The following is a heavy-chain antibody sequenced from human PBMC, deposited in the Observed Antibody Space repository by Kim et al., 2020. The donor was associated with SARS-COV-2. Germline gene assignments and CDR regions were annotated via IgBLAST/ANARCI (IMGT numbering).Heavy chain of an antibody. CDR1: GFTFSQYS. V-gene: IGHV3-64D*06. Sequence: GGSLRLSCSGPGFTFSQYSMHWVRQAPGKGLEYVSTISNNGGTTYYADSVKGRFTISRDNSRNMLYLQMPSLRAEDTAIYYCVKDLKGGYGRGNYFDYWG. CDR2: ISNNGGTT. D-gene: IGHD1-26*01. CDR3: VKDLKGGYGRGNYFDY. J-gene: IGHJ4*01.